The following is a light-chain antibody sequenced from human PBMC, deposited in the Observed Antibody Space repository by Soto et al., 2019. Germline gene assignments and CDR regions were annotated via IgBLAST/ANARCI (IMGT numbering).Light chain of an antibody. CDR3: QQHDILPIT. J-gene: IGKJ5*01. CDR1: QNLSRYF. V-gene: IGKV3-20*01. CDR2: GAS. Sequence: EIVMTQSPATLSVSPGERVTLSCRASQNLSRYFLAWYQHKPGQAPRLLISGASRRATGIPDRFSGAGSGTDFTLTISRLEPEDFALYYCQQHDILPITFGQGTRLEIK.